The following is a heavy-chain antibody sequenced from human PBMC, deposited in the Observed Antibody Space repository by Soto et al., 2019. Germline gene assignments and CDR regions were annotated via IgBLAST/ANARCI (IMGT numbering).Heavy chain of an antibody. D-gene: IGHD3-3*01. CDR3: TRDYSPYDVWSGCYPFDY. CDR1: GFTFGDYA. CDR2: IRSKAYGGTT. V-gene: IGHV3-49*03. Sequence: PGGSLRLSCTASGFTFGDYAMSLFRQAPGKGLEWVGFIRSKAYGGTTEYAASVKGRFTISRDDSKSIAYLQMNSLKTEDTAVYYCTRDYSPYDVWSGCYPFDYWGQGTLVTVSS. J-gene: IGHJ4*02.